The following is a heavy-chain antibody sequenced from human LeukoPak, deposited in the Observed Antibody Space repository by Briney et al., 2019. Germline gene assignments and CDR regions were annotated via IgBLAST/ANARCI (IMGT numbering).Heavy chain of an antibody. J-gene: IGHJ5*02. CDR3: AKDEDESITGGNWFDP. D-gene: IGHD1-14*01. Sequence: PGRSLRLSCAASGFTFSSYGMHWVRQAPGKGLEWVAVISYGGSNKYYADSVKGRFTISRDNSKNTLYLQMNSLRGEDRAVYYCAKDEDESITGGNWFDPWGQGTLVTVSS. V-gene: IGHV3-30*18. CDR2: ISYGGSNK. CDR1: GFTFSSYG.